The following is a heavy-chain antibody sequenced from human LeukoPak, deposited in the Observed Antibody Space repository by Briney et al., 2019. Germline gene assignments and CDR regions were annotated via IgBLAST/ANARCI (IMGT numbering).Heavy chain of an antibody. J-gene: IGHJ4*02. CDR2: LSYDGFTQ. Sequence: PGRSLRLTCAASGFTFSASTMHWVRQAPGKGLEWVAVLSYDGFTQYYADSVKGRFTISRDNSKNTLILQMNSLRAEDTAVYYCAKSGYNRFDYWGQGILVTVSS. D-gene: IGHD5-24*01. CDR3: AKSGYNRFDY. V-gene: IGHV3-30*04. CDR1: GFTFSAST.